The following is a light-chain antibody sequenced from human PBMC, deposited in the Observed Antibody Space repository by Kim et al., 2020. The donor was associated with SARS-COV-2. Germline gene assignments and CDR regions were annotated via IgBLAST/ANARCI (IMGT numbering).Light chain of an antibody. Sequence: QSALTQPASVSGSPGQSITISCTGTSSDVGGYTYVSWYQQPPGKAPTLMIYCVSNRPSGVSNRFSGSKSGNTASLTISGLQAEDEADYYCSSYTTSTSVVFGGGTQMTGL. CDR1: SSDVGGYTY. V-gene: IGLV2-14*03. CDR3: SSYTTSTSVV. CDR2: CVS. J-gene: IGLJ2*01.